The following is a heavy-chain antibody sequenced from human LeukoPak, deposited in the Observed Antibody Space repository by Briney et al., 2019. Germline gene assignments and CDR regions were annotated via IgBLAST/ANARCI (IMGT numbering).Heavy chain of an antibody. J-gene: IGHJ3*02. CDR2: IFYSGST. CDR1: GGSISTSNYY. V-gene: IGHV4-39*01. CDR3: ARQWGRDAFDI. D-gene: IGHD7-27*01. Sequence: SETLSLTCTVSGGSISTSNYYWGWIRQPPGKGLEWIGNIFYSGSTYYSPSLRSRVTISLDTSRNQLSLKLNSVTAADTAVYYCARQWGRDAFDIWGQGTMVTVSS.